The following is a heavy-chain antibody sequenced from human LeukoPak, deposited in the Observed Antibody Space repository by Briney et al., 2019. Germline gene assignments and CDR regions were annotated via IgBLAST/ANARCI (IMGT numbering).Heavy chain of an antibody. CDR2: IWYDGSNK. CDR3: ARAGDIVVVTAMWFDP. CDR1: GFTFSSYG. D-gene: IGHD2-21*02. J-gene: IGHJ5*02. Sequence: GGSLRLSCAASGFTFSSYGMHWVRQAPGKGLEWVAVIWYDGSNKYYADSVKGRFTISRDNSKNTLYLQMNSLRAEDTAVYYCARAGDIVVVTAMWFDPWSQGTLVTVSS. V-gene: IGHV3-33*08.